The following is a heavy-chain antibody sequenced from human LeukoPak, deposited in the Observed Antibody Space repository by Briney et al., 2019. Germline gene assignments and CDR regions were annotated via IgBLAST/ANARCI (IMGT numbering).Heavy chain of an antibody. Sequence: PSETLSLTCAVYGGSFSGYSWTWIRQPPGKGLEWIGEINHSGSTNYNPSLKSRVTISGDTSKQQFSLKLSAVPAAATAVYYFSGRWETGVRGVIDYWGQGTLVTVSS. CDR3: SGRWETGVRGVIDY. D-gene: IGHD3-10*01. V-gene: IGHV4-34*03. J-gene: IGHJ4*02. CDR1: GGSFSGYS. CDR2: INHSGST.